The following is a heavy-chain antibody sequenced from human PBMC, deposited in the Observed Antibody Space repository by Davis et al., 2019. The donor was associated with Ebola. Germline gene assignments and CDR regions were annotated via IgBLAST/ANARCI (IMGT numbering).Heavy chain of an antibody. D-gene: IGHD1-26*01. CDR1: GYTFSNYF. J-gene: IGHJ4*02. Sequence: ASVKVSCKASGYTFSNYFMQWVRQAPGQGLEWMGWISGYNGNTNYAQKFRGRVTLTTDTSTSTAFMEMRSLRSDDTAVYFCARSGSYEERYFDYWGQGTLVTVSS. CDR3: ARSGSYEERYFDY. V-gene: IGHV1-18*04. CDR2: ISGYNGNT.